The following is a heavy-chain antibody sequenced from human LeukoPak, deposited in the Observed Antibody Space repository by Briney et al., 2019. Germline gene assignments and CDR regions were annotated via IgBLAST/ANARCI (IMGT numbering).Heavy chain of an antibody. Sequence: GSLRLSCAASGFTFSSYNMNWIRQVPGKGLEWIGEVNHSGSTNYNPSLKSRVTISVDTSKNHFSLKLSSVTAADTAVYYCARGLRRRTMIAVPRRALWFDPWGQGTLVTVSS. CDR1: GFTFSSYN. D-gene: IGHD3-22*01. CDR2: VNHSGST. V-gene: IGHV4-34*01. CDR3: ARGLRRRTMIAVPRRALWFDP. J-gene: IGHJ5*02.